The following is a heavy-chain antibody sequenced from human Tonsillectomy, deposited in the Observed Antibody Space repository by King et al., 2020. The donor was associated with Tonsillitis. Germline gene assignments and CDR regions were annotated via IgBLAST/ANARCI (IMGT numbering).Heavy chain of an antibody. CDR2: INGYNGNT. CDR3: ARSGSYSSTWNYLDY. V-gene: IGHV1-18*01. Sequence: QLVQSGPEVKKPGASVKVSCKASDYTFTNYGISWVRQAPGQGLEGMGWINGYNGNTNYAQKLQGRVTLTTDTSTSTAYMELRSLRSDDTAVYYCARSGSYSSTWNYLDYWGQGTLVTVSS. CDR1: DYTFTNYG. J-gene: IGHJ4*02. D-gene: IGHD6-13*01.